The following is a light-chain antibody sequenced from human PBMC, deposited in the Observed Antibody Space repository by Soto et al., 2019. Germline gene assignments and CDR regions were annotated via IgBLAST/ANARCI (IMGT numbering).Light chain of an antibody. CDR1: SSNIGAGYD. J-gene: IGLJ2*01. V-gene: IGLV1-40*01. CDR2: GNS. CDR3: QSYDSSLRGV. Sequence: QAVVTQPHSVSGAPGQGVTISSTGSSSNIGAGYDVHWYQQLPGTAPKLLIYGNSNRPSGVPDRFSGSKSGISASLAITGLQAEHEADYYCQSYDSSLRGVFGGGTKVTVL.